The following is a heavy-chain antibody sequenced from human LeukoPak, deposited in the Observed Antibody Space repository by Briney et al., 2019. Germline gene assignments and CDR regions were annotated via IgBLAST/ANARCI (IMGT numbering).Heavy chain of an antibody. V-gene: IGHV4-34*01. J-gene: IGHJ4*02. CDR3: ARTARGYSYGSDY. Sequence: SETLSLTCAVYGGSFSGYYWSWIRQPPGKGLEWIGEINHSGSTNYNPSLKSRVTISVDTSKNQFSLKLSSVTAADTAVYYCARTARGYSYGSDYWGQGTLVTVSS. D-gene: IGHD5-18*01. CDR2: INHSGST. CDR1: GGSFSGYY.